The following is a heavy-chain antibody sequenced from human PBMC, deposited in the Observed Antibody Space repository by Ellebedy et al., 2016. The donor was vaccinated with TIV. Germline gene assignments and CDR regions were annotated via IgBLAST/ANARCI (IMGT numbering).Heavy chain of an antibody. CDR3: ARGHDAHKSGRL. V-gene: IGHV1-69*05. CDR2: IIPIFGTA. D-gene: IGHD3-10*01. CDR1: GGTFSSYA. Sequence: ASVKVSCKASGGTFSSYAISWVRQAPGQGLEWMGGIIPIFGTASYAQKFQGRVTMTRDTSTSTVYMELSSLRSEDTAVYHCARGHDAHKSGRLWGRGTLVTVSS. J-gene: IGHJ2*01.